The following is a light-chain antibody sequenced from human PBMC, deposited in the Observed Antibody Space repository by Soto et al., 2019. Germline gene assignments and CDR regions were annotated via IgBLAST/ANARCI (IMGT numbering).Light chain of an antibody. Sequence: IQLTHSPSSLSASVGDRVTITCRASQGLSSYFAWYQQKPGKAPKLLIYAASTLQTGVPSRFSGSESGTSFTLTISSLQPEDFATYYLQQVNNYPLTFGGGTKVEI. CDR2: AAS. CDR1: QGLSSY. J-gene: IGKJ4*01. CDR3: QQVNNYPLT. V-gene: IGKV1-9*01.